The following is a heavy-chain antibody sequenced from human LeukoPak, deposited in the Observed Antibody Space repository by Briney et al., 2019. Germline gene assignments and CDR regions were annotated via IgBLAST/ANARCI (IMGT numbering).Heavy chain of an antibody. CDR3: AKVRYTGSSWFLYYFDY. CDR1: GFTSSSYA. D-gene: IGHD6-13*01. V-gene: IGHV3-30-3*01. Sequence: GGSLRLSCAASGFTSSSYAIHWVRQAPGKGLEWVAVISYDGSNKYYADSVKGRFTISRDNSKNTLYLQMNSLRAEDTAVYYCAKVRYTGSSWFLYYFDYWGQGTLVTVSS. J-gene: IGHJ4*02. CDR2: ISYDGSNK.